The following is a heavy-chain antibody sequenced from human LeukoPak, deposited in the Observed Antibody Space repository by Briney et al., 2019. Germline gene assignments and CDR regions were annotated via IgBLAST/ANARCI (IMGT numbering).Heavy chain of an antibody. CDR2: IIGGGTT. Sequence: PGGSLTLSCAGSGFTFSRYAMSWLRQAPEKKLEWISGIIGGGTTYYADSVKGRFTISRDNSENTVYLQMTSLRVDDTAIYYCVKDRVPDGHWEIDYGGQGTLVTVSS. CDR3: VKDRVPDGHWEIDY. D-gene: IGHD4-17*01. V-gene: IGHV3-23*01. CDR1: GFTFSRYA. J-gene: IGHJ4*02.